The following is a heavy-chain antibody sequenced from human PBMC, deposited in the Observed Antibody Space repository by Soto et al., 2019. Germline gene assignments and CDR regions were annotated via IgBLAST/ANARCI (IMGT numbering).Heavy chain of an antibody. CDR1: GYTLTELS. V-gene: IGHV1-24*01. CDR3: AIAYSWTYYGYLDP. Sequence: QVQLVQSGAEVKKPGASVKVSCKVSGYTLTELSIHWVRRAPGKGLECMGGFDHEDGEAMYAQNFQGRVTMTEDTSTDTSYRELISLTAEDTAVYYFAIAYSWTYYGYLDPWGQGTLVNVSA. J-gene: IGHJ5*02. CDR2: FDHEDGEA. D-gene: IGHD1-26*01.